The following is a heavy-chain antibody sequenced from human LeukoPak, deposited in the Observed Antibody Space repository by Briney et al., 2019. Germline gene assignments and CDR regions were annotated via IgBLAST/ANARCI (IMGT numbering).Heavy chain of an antibody. J-gene: IGHJ5*02. V-gene: IGHV3-23*01. CDR2: ISGSGGST. D-gene: IGHD2-15*01. CDR1: GFTFSSYA. Sequence: GGSLRLSCAASGFTFSSYAMSWVRRAPGKGLEWVSTISGSGGSTYYADSVKGRFTISRDNSKNTLYLQMNSLRADDTAVYYCAKARDILVVVAASFDPWGQGTLVTVSS. CDR3: AKARDILVVVAASFDP.